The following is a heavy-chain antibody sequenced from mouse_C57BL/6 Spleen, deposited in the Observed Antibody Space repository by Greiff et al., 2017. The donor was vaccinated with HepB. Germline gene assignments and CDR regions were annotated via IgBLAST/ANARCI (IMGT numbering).Heavy chain of an antibody. CDR3: ARQLGRETWFAY. CDR1: GYTFTSYW. Sequence: QVQLQQSGTELVKPGASVKLSCKASGYTFTSYWMHWVKQRPGQGLEWIGNINPSNGGTNYNEKFKSKATLTVDKSSSTAYMQLSSLTSEDSAVYYCARQLGRETWFAYWGQGTLVTVSA. J-gene: IGHJ3*01. CDR2: INPSNGGT. D-gene: IGHD4-1*02. V-gene: IGHV1-53*01.